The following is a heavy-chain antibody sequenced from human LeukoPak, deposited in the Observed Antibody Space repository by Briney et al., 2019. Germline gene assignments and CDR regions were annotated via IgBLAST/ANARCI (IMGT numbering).Heavy chain of an antibody. CDR2: IYSSGST. CDR1: GGSISGYS. D-gene: IGHD6-13*01. V-gene: IGHV4-4*07. J-gene: IGHJ6*03. Sequence: SETLSLTCTVSGGSISGYSWSWIRQPAGKGLEWIGRIYSSGSTNYNPSLKSRVTMSVDTSKNQFSLKLSSVTAADTAVYYCARVAAAGPTDYYYYYMDVWGKGTTVTVSS. CDR3: ARVAAAGPTDYYYYYMDV.